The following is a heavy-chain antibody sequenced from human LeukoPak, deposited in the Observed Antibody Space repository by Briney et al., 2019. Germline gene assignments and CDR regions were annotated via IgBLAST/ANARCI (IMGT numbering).Heavy chain of an antibody. CDR3: ARLTRLSTSPDRYYLDY. CDR2: IYTSGGT. Sequence: SETLSLTCTVSGGSISSYYWSWIRQPPGKGLEWIGYIYTSGGTNYIPSLKGRVTISIDTSKNQFSLKLSSVAAADSAVYYCARLTRLSTSPDRYYLDYWGQGTLVTVSS. V-gene: IGHV4-4*09. CDR1: GGSISSYY. D-gene: IGHD6-6*01. J-gene: IGHJ4*02.